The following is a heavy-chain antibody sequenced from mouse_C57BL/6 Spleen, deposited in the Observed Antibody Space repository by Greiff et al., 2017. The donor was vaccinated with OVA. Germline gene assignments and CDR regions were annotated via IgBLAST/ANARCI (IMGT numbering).Heavy chain of an antibody. Sequence: EVKLMESGPELVKPGASVKMSCKASGYTFTDYNMHWVKQSHGKSLEWIGYINPNNGGTSYNQKFKGKATLTVNKSSSTAYMELRSLTSEDSAVYYCAREGLRLYFDYWGQGTTLTVSS. CDR1: GYTFTDYN. CDR2: INPNNGGT. CDR3: AREGLRLYFDY. D-gene: IGHD1-2*01. J-gene: IGHJ2*01. V-gene: IGHV1-22*01.